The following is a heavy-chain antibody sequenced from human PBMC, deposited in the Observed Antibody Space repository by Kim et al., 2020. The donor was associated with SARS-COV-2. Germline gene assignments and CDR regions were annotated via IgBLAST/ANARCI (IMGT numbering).Heavy chain of an antibody. V-gene: IGHV4-61*01. CDR3: ARVCYRYYSGIDV. J-gene: IGHJ6*02. Sequence: SETLSLTCTVSGGSVSSGSYYWSWIRQPPGKGLEWIGYIYYSGSTNYNPSLKSRVTISVDTSKNQFSLKLSSVTAADTAVYYCARVCYRYYSGIDVWGQGTTVTGSS. D-gene: IGHD4-4*01. CDR1: GGSVSSGSYY. CDR2: IYYSGST.